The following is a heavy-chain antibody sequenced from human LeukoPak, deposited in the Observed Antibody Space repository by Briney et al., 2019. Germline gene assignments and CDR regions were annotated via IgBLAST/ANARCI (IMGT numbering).Heavy chain of an antibody. J-gene: IGHJ4*01. D-gene: IGHD3-22*01. CDR1: GYTFTGYY. CDR2: INPNSGGT. V-gene: IGHV1-2*06. Sequence: ASVKVSCKASGYTFTGYYMHWVRQAPGQGLEWMGRINPNSGGTNYAQKFQGRVTMTRDTSISTAYMELNRLRSDDTAVCYCARDSEDYYDSSGYRYWGQEPWSPSPQ. CDR3: ARDSEDYYDSSGYRY.